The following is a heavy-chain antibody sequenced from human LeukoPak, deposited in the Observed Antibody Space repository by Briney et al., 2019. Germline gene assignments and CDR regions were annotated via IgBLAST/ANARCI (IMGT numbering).Heavy chain of an antibody. V-gene: IGHV3-53*01. Sequence: GSLRLSCAASGLTVSKNHMSWVRQAPGKGLESVSVIYSGGSTYYADSVRGRFIISRDNSKNTLYLQMNSLRVEDTAVYYCARVGGHWGQGTLVTVSS. CDR2: IYSGGST. CDR3: ARVGGH. CDR1: GLTVSKNH. D-gene: IGHD3-10*01. J-gene: IGHJ4*02.